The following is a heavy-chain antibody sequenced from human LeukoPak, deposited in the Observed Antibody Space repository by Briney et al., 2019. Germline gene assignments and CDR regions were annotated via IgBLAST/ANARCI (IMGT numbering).Heavy chain of an antibody. CDR3: VRQQTPHGNFDY. D-gene: IGHD1-26*01. Sequence: GGSLRLSCAASGFTFSSHLMHWVRQAPGKGLVWVSAIGTAGDTFYPGSVKGRFTISRENAKNSLSLQMNSLRAEDTAVYYCVRQQTPHGNFDYWGQGTLVTVSS. J-gene: IGHJ4*02. CDR2: IGTAGDT. CDR1: GFTFSSHL. V-gene: IGHV3-13*01.